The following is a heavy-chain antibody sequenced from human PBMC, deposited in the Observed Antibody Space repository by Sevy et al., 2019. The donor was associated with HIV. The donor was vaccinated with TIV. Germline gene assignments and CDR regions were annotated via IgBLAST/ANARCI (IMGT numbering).Heavy chain of an antibody. CDR2: IKQDGSEK. Sequence: GGSLRLSCAASGFTFSSYRMSWVRQAPGKGLEWVANIKQDGSEKYYVDSVKGRFTISRDNAKNSLYLQMNSLRAEDTAVYYCARHVGRGYDFWSGYPYYYYYGMDVWGQGTTVTVSS. CDR1: GFTFSSYR. CDR3: ARHVGRGYDFWSGYPYYYYYGMDV. J-gene: IGHJ6*02. V-gene: IGHV3-7*01. D-gene: IGHD3-3*01.